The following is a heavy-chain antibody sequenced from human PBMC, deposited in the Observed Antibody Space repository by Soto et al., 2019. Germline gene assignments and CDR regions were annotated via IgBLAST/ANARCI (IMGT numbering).Heavy chain of an antibody. CDR3: ASSIS. Sequence: GGSLRLSCEASGFIFSSYGMHWVRQAPGKGLEWVAVIWYDGSNKNYADSVKGRFTITRDNSKNTLYLQMNSLRAEDTAVYYCASSISWGQGTLVTVSS. CDR1: GFIFSSYG. J-gene: IGHJ5*02. CDR2: IWYDGSNK. V-gene: IGHV3-33*03.